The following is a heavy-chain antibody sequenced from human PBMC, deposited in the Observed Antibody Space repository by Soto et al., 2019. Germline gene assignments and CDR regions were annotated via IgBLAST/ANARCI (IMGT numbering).Heavy chain of an antibody. J-gene: IGHJ4*02. CDR1: GFSVNNIY. V-gene: IGHV3-53*01. CDR2: ISDGGRT. D-gene: IGHD5-12*01. Sequence: PGGSLSLSCAASGFSVNNIYMSWVRQAPGKGLEWVSTISDGGRTYYSDSVKGRFTVSRDSSKNTLSLHMGSLRVEDTAVYYCSRDHTSGGYDFRGPGTLVTVSS. CDR3: SRDHTSGGYDF.